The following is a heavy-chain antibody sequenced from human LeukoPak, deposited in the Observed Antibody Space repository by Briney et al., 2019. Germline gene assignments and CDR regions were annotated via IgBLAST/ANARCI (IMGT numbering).Heavy chain of an antibody. Sequence: PGGSLRLSCAASGFTFRIYSMNWVRQAPGKGLEWVSYITSSSRTKYYADSVKGRFIISRDNAKNSLYLQMNSLRAEDTAVYYCERHGDFWSGYYVDYWGQGTLVTVSS. CDR1: GFTFRIYS. V-gene: IGHV3-48*01. D-gene: IGHD3-3*01. J-gene: IGHJ4*02. CDR2: ITSSSRTK. CDR3: ERHGDFWSGYYVDY.